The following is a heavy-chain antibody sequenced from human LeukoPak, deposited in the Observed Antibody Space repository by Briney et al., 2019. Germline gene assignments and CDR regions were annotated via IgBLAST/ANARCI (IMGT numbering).Heavy chain of an antibody. D-gene: IGHD6-19*01. CDR3: ARVIAVVDAFDI. J-gene: IGHJ3*02. Sequence: GGSLRLSCAASGFTFSSYAMHWVRQAPGKGLEWVAVISYDGSNKYYADSVKGRFTISRDNSKNTLYLQMNSLRAEDTAVYYCARVIAVVDAFDIWGQGTMVTVSS. V-gene: IGHV3-30*04. CDR2: ISYDGSNK. CDR1: GFTFSSYA.